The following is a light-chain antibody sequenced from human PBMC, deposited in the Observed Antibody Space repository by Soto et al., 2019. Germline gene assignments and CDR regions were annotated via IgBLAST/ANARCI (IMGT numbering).Light chain of an antibody. J-gene: IGLJ1*01. CDR1: SSDVGGYNY. CDR2: EVS. V-gene: IGLV2-14*01. CDR3: SSYTSSSTLV. Sequence: QSALTQPASVSGSPGQSITISCTGTSSDVGGYNYVSGYQQHPGKAPKLMIYEVSNRPSGVSNRFSGSKSGKTASLTISGLQAEDEADYYCSSYTSSSTLVFGTVTKLTVL.